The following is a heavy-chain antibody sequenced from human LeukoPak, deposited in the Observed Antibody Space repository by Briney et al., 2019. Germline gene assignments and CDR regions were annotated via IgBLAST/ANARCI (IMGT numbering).Heavy chain of an antibody. CDR2: IRYDGSNK. CDR3: AKFNRRDGYNSDY. D-gene: IGHD5-24*01. J-gene: IGHJ4*02. Sequence: TGGSLRLSCAASGFTFSSYGMHWVRQAPGKGLEWVAFIRYDGSNKYYADSVKGRFTISRDNSKNTLYLQMNSLRAEDTAVYYCAKFNRRDGYNSDYWGQGTLVTVSS. V-gene: IGHV3-30*02. CDR1: GFTFSSYG.